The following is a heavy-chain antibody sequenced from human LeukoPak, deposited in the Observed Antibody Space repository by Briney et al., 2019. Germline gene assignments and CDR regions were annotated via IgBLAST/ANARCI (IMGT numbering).Heavy chain of an antibody. D-gene: IGHD3-10*01. CDR2: ISYDGTNK. Sequence: PGGSLRLSCAASGFTFSSYGIHWVRQAPGKGLEWVAVISYDGTNKYYADSVKGRFTISRDNSKNTIYLQMNSLRAEDTAVYFCAKEDYYDSGPNWFDPWGQGTLVTVSS. CDR3: AKEDYYDSGPNWFDP. J-gene: IGHJ5*02. CDR1: GFTFSSYG. V-gene: IGHV3-30*18.